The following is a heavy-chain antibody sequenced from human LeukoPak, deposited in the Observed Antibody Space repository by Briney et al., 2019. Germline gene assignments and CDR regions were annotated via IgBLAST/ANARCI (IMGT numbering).Heavy chain of an antibody. V-gene: IGHV4-4*07. Sequence: SETLSLTCTVSGGSISSYYWSWIRQPAGKGLERIGRFYTSGSTSYSPSLKSRVAMSVDTSKNQFSLKLNSVTAADTAVYYCARDTIFAYYDSSGYHNWFDPWGQGTLVTVSS. D-gene: IGHD3-22*01. CDR3: ARDTIFAYYDSSGYHNWFDP. CDR2: FYTSGST. J-gene: IGHJ5*02. CDR1: GGSISSYY.